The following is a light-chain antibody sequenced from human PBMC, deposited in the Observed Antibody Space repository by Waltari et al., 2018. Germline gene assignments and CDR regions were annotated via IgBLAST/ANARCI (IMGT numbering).Light chain of an antibody. Sequence: DIQMTQSPSTLSASVGDRVTITCRASQSISSWLAWYQQKPGKAPNFLIYKASNLQSEVPSRFSGSGSGTEFTLTISSLQPDDFATYYCQQYNSYPWTFGQGTKVEIK. CDR2: KAS. CDR1: QSISSW. V-gene: IGKV1-5*03. J-gene: IGKJ1*01. CDR3: QQYNSYPWT.